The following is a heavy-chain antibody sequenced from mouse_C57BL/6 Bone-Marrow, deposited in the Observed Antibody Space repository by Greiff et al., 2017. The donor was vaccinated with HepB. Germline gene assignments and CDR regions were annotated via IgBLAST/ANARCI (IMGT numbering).Heavy chain of an antibody. V-gene: IGHV1-54*01. CDR1: GYAFTNYL. CDR3: ARDVYGSSTDY. J-gene: IGHJ2*01. CDR2: INPGSGGT. D-gene: IGHD1-1*01. Sequence: VQLQQSGAELVRPGTSVKVSCKASGYAFTNYLIEWVKQRPGQGLEWIGVINPGSGGTNYNEKFKGKATLTADKSSSTAYMQLSSLTSEDSAVYFCARDVYGSSTDYWGQGTTLTVSS.